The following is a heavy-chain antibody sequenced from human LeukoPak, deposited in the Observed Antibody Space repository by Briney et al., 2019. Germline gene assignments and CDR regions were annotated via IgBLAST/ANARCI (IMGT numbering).Heavy chain of an antibody. CDR1: GYTFTSYG. D-gene: IGHD1-26*01. J-gene: IGHJ4*02. V-gene: IGHV1-18*01. CDR3: ARDFGGTYPGTFDY. Sequence: ASVKVSCKASGYTFTSYGITWVRQAPGQGLEWMGWINTFNGNTNYAQNLQGRVTMTTDTSTTTAYMVLMSLRSDDTAVYYCARDFGGTYPGTFDYWGQGTLVTVSS. CDR2: INTFNGNT.